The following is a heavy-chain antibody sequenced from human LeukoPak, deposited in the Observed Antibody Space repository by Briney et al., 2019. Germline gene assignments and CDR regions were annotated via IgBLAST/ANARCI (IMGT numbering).Heavy chain of an antibody. Sequence: ASVKVSCKASGYIFTSCGINWVRQAPGQGLEWMGWISTYNGNTNFAQKLQGRVTMTTDTSTRTAYMEVRSLRYEDTAVYYCARDLGGWYRPDAFDMWGQGTMVTVSS. CDR1: GYIFTSCG. J-gene: IGHJ3*02. CDR3: ARDLGGWYRPDAFDM. D-gene: IGHD6-19*01. CDR2: ISTYNGNT. V-gene: IGHV1-18*01.